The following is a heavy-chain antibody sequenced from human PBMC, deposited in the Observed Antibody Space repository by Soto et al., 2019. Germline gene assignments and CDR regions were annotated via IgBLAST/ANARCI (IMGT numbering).Heavy chain of an antibody. CDR1: GYTFTSYA. V-gene: IGHV1-3*01. D-gene: IGHD1-20*01. J-gene: IGHJ4*02. Sequence: QVQLVQSGAEVKKPGASGKVSCKASGYTFTSYAIHWGRQAPGQRLEWMGWINAGNGNTKYSQKSQGRVTITRDTSASTAYMELSSLRSEDTAVYYCARGLYNPSDYWGQGTLVTVSS. CDR2: INAGNGNT. CDR3: ARGLYNPSDY.